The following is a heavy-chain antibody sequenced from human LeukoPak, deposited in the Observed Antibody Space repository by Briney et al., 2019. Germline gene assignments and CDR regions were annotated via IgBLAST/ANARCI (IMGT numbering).Heavy chain of an antibody. V-gene: IGHV3-21*01. CDR1: GFTFSSYS. Sequence: GGSLRLSCAASGFTFSSYSMNWVRQAPGKGLEWVSSISSSSSYIYYADSVKGRFTISRDNAKNSLYLQMNSLRAEDTAVYYCARNTMIGVTDAFDIWGQGTMVTVSS. CDR3: ARNTMIGVTDAFDI. D-gene: IGHD3-22*01. CDR2: ISSSSSYI. J-gene: IGHJ3*02.